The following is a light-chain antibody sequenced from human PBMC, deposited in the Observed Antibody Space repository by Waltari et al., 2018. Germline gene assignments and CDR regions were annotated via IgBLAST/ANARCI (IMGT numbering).Light chain of an antibody. CDR3: QQYNHGYT. CDR2: GAS. J-gene: IGKJ2*01. Sequence: EIVMTQSPATLSVSPGDRVALSCKASQSVSNNLVWYQQRPGQAPRPLIYGASTRATGIPARFTGSGSGTEFTLTISSLQSEDFAVYYCQQYNHGYTFAQGTKLEIK. CDR1: QSVSNN. V-gene: IGKV3-15*01.